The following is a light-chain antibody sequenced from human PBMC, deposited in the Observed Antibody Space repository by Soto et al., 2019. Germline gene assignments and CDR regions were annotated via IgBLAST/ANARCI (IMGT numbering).Light chain of an antibody. Sequence: QSVLTQPASVSGSPGQSITSSCTGTSSDVGGYNYVSWYQQHPGKAPRLMIYDVSTRPSGVSNRFSGSKSGNTASLTISGLQADDEADYYCSSYTPTRSYVFGTGTKVTVL. CDR2: DVS. CDR1: SSDVGGYNY. V-gene: IGLV2-14*03. J-gene: IGLJ1*01. CDR3: SSYTPTRSYV.